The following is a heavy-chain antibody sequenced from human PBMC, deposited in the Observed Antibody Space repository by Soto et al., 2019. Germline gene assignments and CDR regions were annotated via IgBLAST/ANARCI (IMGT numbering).Heavy chain of an antibody. V-gene: IGHV4-39*01. CDR3: ARLTRFYYYDSSGYYFDY. D-gene: IGHD3-22*01. CDR2: IYYSGST. J-gene: IGHJ4*02. CDR1: GGSIGSSSCY. Sequence: PETLSLTGTLTGGSIGSSSCYWGLIRQTPGKGLAWIGSIYYSGSTYYNPSLKSRVTISVDTSKNQFSLKLSSVTAADTAVYYCARLTRFYYYDSSGYYFDYWGQGTLVTVSS.